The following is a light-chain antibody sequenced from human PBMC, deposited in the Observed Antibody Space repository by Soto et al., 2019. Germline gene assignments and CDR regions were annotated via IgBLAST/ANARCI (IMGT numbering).Light chain of an antibody. CDR3: QQSGSSPFT. V-gene: IGKV3-20*01. CDR2: VAS. Sequence: EIVLTQSPGTLSLSPGERATLSCRASQTVSSSYLAWYQQKPGQAPSLLLYVASNRATGIPDRFSGSGSGTDFTLTISRLEPADFAVYYCQQSGSSPFTFGPGTKVDFK. J-gene: IGKJ3*01. CDR1: QTVSSSY.